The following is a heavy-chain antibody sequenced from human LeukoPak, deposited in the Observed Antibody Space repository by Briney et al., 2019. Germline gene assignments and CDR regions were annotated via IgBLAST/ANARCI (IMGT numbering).Heavy chain of an antibody. CDR1: GYSFKDYY. CDR2: INPHSGAT. J-gene: IGHJ5*02. CDR3: ARGRTMIRGVSWFDP. Sequence: ASMKVSCRASGYSFKDYYIHWVREAPGQGLEWMGWINPHSGATKYALRFQGRVTMTRDTSISTVYMELSSLRSDDTAVYYCARGRTMIRGVSWFDPWGQGTLVSV. V-gene: IGHV1-2*02. D-gene: IGHD3-10*01.